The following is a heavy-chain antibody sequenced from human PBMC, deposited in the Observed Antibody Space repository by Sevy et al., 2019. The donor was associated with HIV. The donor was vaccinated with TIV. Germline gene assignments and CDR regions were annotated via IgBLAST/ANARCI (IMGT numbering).Heavy chain of an antibody. Sequence: GGSLSLSCAASGFTFSTYWMHWVRQAPGKGLVWVSRINSDGSSTSYADSVKGRFTISRDNAKNTLYLQMNSLRAEDTAVYYCARVNNWNDDTFIDYWGQGTLVTVSS. V-gene: IGHV3-74*01. CDR3: ARVNNWNDDTFIDY. J-gene: IGHJ4*02. CDR1: GFTFSTYW. CDR2: INSDGSST. D-gene: IGHD1-20*01.